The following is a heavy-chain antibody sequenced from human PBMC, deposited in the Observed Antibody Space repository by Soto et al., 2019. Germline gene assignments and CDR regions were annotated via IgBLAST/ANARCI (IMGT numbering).Heavy chain of an antibody. D-gene: IGHD5-12*01. CDR1: GFSFSNAW. CDR3: TTADGYNPFDY. V-gene: IGHV3-15*07. CDR2: IKSKTDGETT. Sequence: EVQLVESGGGLVKPGGSLRLPCADSGFSFSNAWMNWVRQAPGKGLELVGRIKSKTDGETTQYAAPVKGRFTISRDDSKNTLYLQMNSLTTEDTAVYYCTTADGYNPFDYWGQGTLVTVSS. J-gene: IGHJ4*02.